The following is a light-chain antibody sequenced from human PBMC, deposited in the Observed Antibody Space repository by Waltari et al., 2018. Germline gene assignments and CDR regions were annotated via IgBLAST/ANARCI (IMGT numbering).Light chain of an antibody. J-gene: IGLJ7*01. CDR1: SSNVGKSY. CDR2: EAS. Sequence: QSVLTQPPSVSAAPGQRVTISCSGGSSNVGKSYVSWYRQLPGTAPQLLIFEASERPSGIPGRFSGSKSGTSATLDITGLQSGDEADYYCGTWDSSLSGAVFGGGTHLTVL. V-gene: IGLV1-51*02. CDR3: GTWDSSLSGAV.